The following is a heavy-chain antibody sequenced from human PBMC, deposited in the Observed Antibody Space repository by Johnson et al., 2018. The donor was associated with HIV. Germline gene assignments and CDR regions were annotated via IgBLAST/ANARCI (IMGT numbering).Heavy chain of an antibody. Sequence: QVHLVESGGGLVKPGGSLRLSCAASGFSFSDYYMSWIRQAPGKGLEWISYMSSSGSTIYHAESVKGRFTISRDNAKNSLYLQMNSLRAEDTALYYCARWWPRAIDDAFDILGQGTMVTVSS. D-gene: IGHD2-15*01. J-gene: IGHJ3*02. CDR1: GFSFSDYY. CDR2: MSSSGSTI. CDR3: ARWWPRAIDDAFDI. V-gene: IGHV3-11*01.